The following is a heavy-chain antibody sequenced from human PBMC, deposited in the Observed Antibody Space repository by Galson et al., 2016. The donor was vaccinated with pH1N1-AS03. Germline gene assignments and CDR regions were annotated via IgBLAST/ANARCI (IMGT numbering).Heavy chain of an antibody. CDR2: ISFESSNK. CDR3: ARGRVFDDSYYGLDV. D-gene: IGHD3-10*02. Sequence: SLRLSCATSGFDFSRSPMHWVRQAPGKGLAWVSVISFESSNKRYADSVEGRLVISRDNSNNMVYLQMNSLRSEDTAVYYCARGRVFDDSYYGLDVWGQGTTVIVSS. V-gene: IGHV3-30*09. CDR1: GFDFSRSP. J-gene: IGHJ6*02.